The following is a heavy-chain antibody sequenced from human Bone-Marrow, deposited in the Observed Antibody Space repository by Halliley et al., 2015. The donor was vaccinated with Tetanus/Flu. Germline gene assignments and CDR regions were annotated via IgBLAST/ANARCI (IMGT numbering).Heavy chain of an antibody. D-gene: IGHD1-26*01. Sequence: TLSLTCTVSGGSFSSYYWSWIRQPPGKGLEWIGYIYYTGVTNYNPSLKSRVTLSIDTSKNQFSLKLSSVTAADTAVYYCARDRSGSSDCWGQGTLVTVSS. CDR2: IYYTGVT. CDR3: ARDRSGSSDC. J-gene: IGHJ4*02. CDR1: GGSFSSYY. V-gene: IGHV4-59*01.